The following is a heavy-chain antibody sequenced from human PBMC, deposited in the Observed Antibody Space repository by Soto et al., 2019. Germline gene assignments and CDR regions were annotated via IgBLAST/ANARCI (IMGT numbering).Heavy chain of an antibody. V-gene: IGHV4-31*03. CDR3: ARASRYFGVVMTTTPDAFDI. CDR2: IYYSGST. D-gene: IGHD3-3*01. Sequence: LSLTCTVSGGSISSGGYYWSWIRQHPGKGLEWIGYIYYSGSTYYNPSLKSRVTISVDTSKNQFSLKLSSVTAADTAVYYCARASRYFGVVMTTTPDAFDIWGQGTMVTVSS. CDR1: GGSISSGGYY. J-gene: IGHJ3*02.